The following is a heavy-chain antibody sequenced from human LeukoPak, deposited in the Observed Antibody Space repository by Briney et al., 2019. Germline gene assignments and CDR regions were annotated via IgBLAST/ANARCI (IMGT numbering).Heavy chain of an antibody. Sequence: PSETLSLTCTVSGGSISSGGYSWSWIRQHPGKGLEWIGYIYYSGSTYYNPFLKSRVTISVDTSKNQFSLKLSSVTAADTAVYYCARGSLVAYYYDSSGYYPFDYWGQGTLVTVSS. J-gene: IGHJ4*02. CDR1: GGSISSGGYS. CDR3: ARGSLVAYYYDSSGYYPFDY. D-gene: IGHD3-22*01. V-gene: IGHV4-31*03. CDR2: IYYSGST.